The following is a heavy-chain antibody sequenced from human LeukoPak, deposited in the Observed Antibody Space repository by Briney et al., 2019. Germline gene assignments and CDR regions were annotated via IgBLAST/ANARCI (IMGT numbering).Heavy chain of an antibody. V-gene: IGHV3-23*01. CDR1: GFTFSSYA. Sequence: PGGSLRLSRAASGFTFSSYAVSWVRQAPGKGLEWVSAISGSGGSTYYADSVKGRFTISRDNSKNTLYLQMNSLRAEDTAVYYCAKSGLRQLVGPFDYWGQGTLVTVSS. D-gene: IGHD6-13*01. J-gene: IGHJ4*02. CDR3: AKSGLRQLVGPFDY. CDR2: ISGSGGST.